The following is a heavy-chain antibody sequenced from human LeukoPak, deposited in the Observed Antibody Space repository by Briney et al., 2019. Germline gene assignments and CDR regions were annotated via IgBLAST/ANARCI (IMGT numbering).Heavy chain of an antibody. Sequence: PGRSLRLSCAASGFTFDDYAMHWVRQAPGKGLEWVSGISWNSGSIGYADSVKGRFTISIDNAKNSLYLQMNSLRAEDMALYYCAKSRFYYDSSGPFDYWGQGTLVTVSS. J-gene: IGHJ4*02. CDR3: AKSRFYYDSSGPFDY. CDR1: GFTFDDYA. V-gene: IGHV3-9*03. CDR2: ISWNSGSI. D-gene: IGHD3-22*01.